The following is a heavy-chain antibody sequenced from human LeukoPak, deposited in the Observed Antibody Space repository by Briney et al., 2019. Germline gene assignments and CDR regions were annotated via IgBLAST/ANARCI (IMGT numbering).Heavy chain of an antibody. CDR3: ARGSGYFDY. D-gene: IGHD1-26*01. J-gene: IGHJ4*02. CDR1: GGSISRGTYY. CDR2: IYYSGSV. Sequence: SSQTLSLTCTVSGGSISRGTYYWSWIRQHPGKGLERIGYIYYSGSVYYNPSLKSRVTISVDTSKNQFSLKLSSVTAADTAVYYCARGSGYFDYWGQGTLVTVSS. V-gene: IGHV4-31*03.